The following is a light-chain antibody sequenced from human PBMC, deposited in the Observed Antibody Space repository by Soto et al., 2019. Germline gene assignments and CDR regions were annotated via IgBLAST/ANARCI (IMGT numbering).Light chain of an antibody. V-gene: IGKV3-15*01. CDR2: GAS. Sequence: ETVMTQSPGTLSVSPRERATLSCRARHTVIRHLAWYQQKPGQAPRLLIFGASTRATGIPARFSGSGSGTEFTLTISSLQSEDFAVYYCQQYNKWPRTFGQGAKV. J-gene: IGKJ1*01. CDR3: QQYNKWPRT. CDR1: HTVIRH.